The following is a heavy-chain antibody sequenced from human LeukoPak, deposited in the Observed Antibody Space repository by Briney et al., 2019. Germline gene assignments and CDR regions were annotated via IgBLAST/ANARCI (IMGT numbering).Heavy chain of an antibody. J-gene: IGHJ4*02. CDR2: INPNSGGT. CDR1: GYTFTGYY. D-gene: IGHD3-22*01. CDR3: AREAAGYYDSSAYLFD. V-gene: IGHV1-2*02. Sequence: ASVKVSCKASGYTFTGYYVHWVRQAPGQGLEWMGWINPNSGGTNYAQKFQGRVTMTRDTSISTVYMELSRLRSDDTAVYYCAREAAGYYDSSAYLFDWGQGTLVTVSS.